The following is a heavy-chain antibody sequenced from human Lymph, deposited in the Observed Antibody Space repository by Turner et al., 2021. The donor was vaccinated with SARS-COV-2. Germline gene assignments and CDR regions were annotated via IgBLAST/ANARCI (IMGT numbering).Heavy chain of an antibody. D-gene: IGHD4-17*01. J-gene: IGHJ6*02. CDR1: GYTFTAYY. CDR3: AREGVTVSGYYYGMDV. CDR2: INPTSGGT. V-gene: IGHV1-2*02. Sequence: QVQLVQSVAEVKKPGASVKVSCKASGYTFTAYYMHCVRQAPGQGLEWMGWINPTSGGTNYAQKFQGRVTMTRDTSISTAYMELSRLTSDDTAVYYCAREGVTVSGYYYGMDVWGQGTTVTVSS.